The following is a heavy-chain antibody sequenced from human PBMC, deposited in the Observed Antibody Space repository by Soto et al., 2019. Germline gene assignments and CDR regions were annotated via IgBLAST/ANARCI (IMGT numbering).Heavy chain of an antibody. CDR3: ARDKGTYGXYXXCDFQH. J-gene: IGHJ1*01. CDR2: IYYSGST. V-gene: IGHV4-31*03. Sequence: QVQLQESGPGLVKPSQTLSLTCTVSGGSISSGGYYWSWIRQHPGKGLEWIGYIYYSGSTSYNPSLKSRVTISVDTSKNQFSLKLSSVTAADTAVYYCARDKGTYGXYXXCDFQHWGXGTLVTVSS. D-gene: IGHD4-17*01. CDR1: GGSISSGGYY.